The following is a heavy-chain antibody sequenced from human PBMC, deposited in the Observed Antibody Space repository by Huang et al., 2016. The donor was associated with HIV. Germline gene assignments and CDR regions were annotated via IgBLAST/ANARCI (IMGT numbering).Heavy chain of an antibody. J-gene: IGHJ4*02. CDR1: GGAFRGSS. V-gene: IGHV4-34*02. D-gene: IGHD3-10*01. CDR2: INHNGKI. CDR3: ARGFNYYASDNLGVYYFDS. Sequence: QVQLKQWGAGLLKPSETLSLTCAVYGGAFRGSSWTWIRAFPEKGLEWIGDINHNGKIIDNPPPIARFTISTDTSKNHFSLHLTSVTAADTALYYCARGFNYYASDNLGVYYFDSWGLGTLVTVSP.